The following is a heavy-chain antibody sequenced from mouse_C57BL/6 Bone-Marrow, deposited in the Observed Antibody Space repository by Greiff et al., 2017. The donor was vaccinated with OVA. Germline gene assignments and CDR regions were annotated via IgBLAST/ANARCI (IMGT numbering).Heavy chain of an antibody. V-gene: IGHV3-6*01. CDR1: GYSITSGYY. D-gene: IGHD2-4*01. J-gene: IGHJ4*01. Sequence: EVKLQESGPGLVKPSQSLSLTCSVTGYSITSGYYWNWIRQFPGNKLEWMGYISYDGSNNYNPSLKNRISITRDTSKNQFFLKLNSVTTEDTATYYGAMITLYYDAMDYWGQGTSVTVSS. CDR3: AMITLYYDAMDY. CDR2: ISYDGSN.